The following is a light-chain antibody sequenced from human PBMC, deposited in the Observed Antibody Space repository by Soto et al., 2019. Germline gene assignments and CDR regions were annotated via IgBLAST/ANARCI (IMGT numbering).Light chain of an antibody. V-gene: IGLV2-23*02. CDR2: EVS. Sequence: QSALPQPASVSGSPGQSITISCTGTSSDVGSYNLVSWYQQHPGKAPKLMIYEVSKRPSGVSNRFSGSKSGNTASLTISGLQAEDVADYYCCSYAGSSTYGFGTGTKVNVL. CDR1: SSDVGSYNL. CDR3: CSYAGSSTYG. J-gene: IGLJ1*01.